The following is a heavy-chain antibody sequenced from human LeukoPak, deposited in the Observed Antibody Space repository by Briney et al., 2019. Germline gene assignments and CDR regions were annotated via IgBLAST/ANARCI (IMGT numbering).Heavy chain of an antibody. J-gene: IGHJ6*03. CDR1: GGSISSGSYY. CDR3: ARETSQKGAHYMDV. V-gene: IGHV4-61*01. D-gene: IGHD3-16*01. CDR2: IYYSGST. Sequence: TSHTPSLTCTVSGGSISSGSYYWSWIRQPPGKGLEWIGYIYYSGSTNYNPSLKSRVTISVDTSKNQFSLKLSSVTAADTAVYYCARETSQKGAHYMDVWGKGTTVTISS.